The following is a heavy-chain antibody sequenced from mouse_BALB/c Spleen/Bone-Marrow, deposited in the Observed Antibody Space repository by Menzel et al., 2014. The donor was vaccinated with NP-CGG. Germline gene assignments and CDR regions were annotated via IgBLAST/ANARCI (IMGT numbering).Heavy chain of an antibody. V-gene: IGHV3-8*02. J-gene: IGHJ2*01. D-gene: IGHD3-3*01. Sequence: EVKLEESGPSLMKPSQTLSLTCSVTGDSITSGYWNWIRKFPGNKLEYMGYISYSGSTYYNPSLKSRISITRDTSKNQYYLQLNSVTTEDTATFYCARGGGTGFDYWGQGTTLTVSS. CDR1: GDSITSGY. CDR2: ISYSGST. CDR3: ARGGGTGFDY.